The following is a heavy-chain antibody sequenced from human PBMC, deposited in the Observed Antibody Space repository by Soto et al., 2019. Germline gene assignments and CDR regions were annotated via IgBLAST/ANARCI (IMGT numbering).Heavy chain of an antibody. Sequence: PGGSLRLSCVVSGFTFSGSAMHWVRQASGKGLEWVGRIRSKANNYATADAASGKGRFTIAREDSKNTAYLQMNSLKTEDTAGDYCSTLCSASCYPTAYYMDVWGKGTTVTVSS. D-gene: IGHD2-2*01. J-gene: IGHJ6*03. V-gene: IGHV3-73*01. CDR1: GFTFSGSA. CDR3: STLCSASCYPTAYYMDV. CDR2: IRSKANNYAT.